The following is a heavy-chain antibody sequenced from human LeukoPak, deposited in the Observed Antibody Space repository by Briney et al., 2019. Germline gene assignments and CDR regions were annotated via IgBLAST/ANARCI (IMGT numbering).Heavy chain of an antibody. CDR1: GFTFSSYA. CDR2: ISYDGSNK. V-gene: IGHV3-30*04. D-gene: IGHD6-19*01. CDR3: ARKRLIAVESAFDI. Sequence: PGGSLRLSRAASGFTFSSYAMHWVRQAPGKGLEWVAVISYDGSNKYYADSVKGRFTISRDNSKNTLYLQMNSLRAEDTAVYYCARKRLIAVESAFDIWGQGTMVTVSS. J-gene: IGHJ3*02.